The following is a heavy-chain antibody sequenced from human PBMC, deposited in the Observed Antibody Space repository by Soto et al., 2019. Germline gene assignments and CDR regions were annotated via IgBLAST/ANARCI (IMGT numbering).Heavy chain of an antibody. CDR3: ARGGYYYDSSGYYRFDY. J-gene: IGHJ4*02. CDR2: IYYSGST. V-gene: IGHV4-59*01. D-gene: IGHD3-22*01. Sequence: SETLSLTCTVSGGSISSYYWSWIRQPPGKGLEWIGYIYYSGSTNYNPSLKSRVTISVDTSKNQFSLKLSSVTAADTAVYYCARGGYYYDSSGYYRFDYWGQGTLVTVS. CDR1: GGSISSYY.